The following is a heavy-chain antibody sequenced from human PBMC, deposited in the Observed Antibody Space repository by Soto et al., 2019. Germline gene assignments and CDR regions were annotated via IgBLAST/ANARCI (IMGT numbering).Heavy chain of an antibody. D-gene: IGHD3-22*01. Sequence: SETLSLTCAVYGGSFSGYYWSWIRQPPGKGLEWIGEINHSGSTNYNPSLKSRVTISVDTSKNQFSLKLSSVTAADTAVYYCARVGNYDSSGSTDYWGQGTLVTVS. CDR2: INHSGST. CDR1: GGSFSGYY. V-gene: IGHV4-34*01. CDR3: ARVGNYDSSGSTDY. J-gene: IGHJ4*02.